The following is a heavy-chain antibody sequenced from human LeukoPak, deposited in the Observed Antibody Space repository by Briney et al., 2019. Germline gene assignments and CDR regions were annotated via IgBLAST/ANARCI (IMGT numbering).Heavy chain of an antibody. Sequence: ASVKVSCKASGYTFTSYGISWVRQAPGQGLEWMGWISAYNGNTNYAQKLQGRVTMTTDTSTSTAYMELRSLSSDDTAVCYCARDRYYYDSSGYYSIFDYWGQGTLVTVSS. V-gene: IGHV1-18*01. J-gene: IGHJ4*02. CDR1: GYTFTSYG. D-gene: IGHD3-22*01. CDR2: ISAYNGNT. CDR3: ARDRYYYDSSGYYSIFDY.